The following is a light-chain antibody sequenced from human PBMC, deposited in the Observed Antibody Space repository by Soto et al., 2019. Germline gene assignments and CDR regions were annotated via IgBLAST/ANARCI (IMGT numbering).Light chain of an antibody. J-gene: IGLJ1*01. CDR3: ETWDISLGALYV. Sequence: QSVLTQPPSVSAAPGQKVTISCSGSSSNIGNHYVSWYQQLPGTAPKLLIFENNKRPSGIPYRFSGSKSGTSATLGFTGLRTGDEANYYRETWDISLGALYVFGTGTRLTV. CDR2: ENN. CDR1: SSNIGNHY. V-gene: IGLV1-51*02.